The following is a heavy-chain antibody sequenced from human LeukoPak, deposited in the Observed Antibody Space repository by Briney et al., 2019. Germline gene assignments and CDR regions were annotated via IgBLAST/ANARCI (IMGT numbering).Heavy chain of an antibody. CDR3: ARAVVTAPYYYYYGMDV. D-gene: IGHD5-18*01. CDR2: ISAYNGNT. CDR1: GYTFTSYG. J-gene: IGHJ6*02. V-gene: IGHV1-18*01. Sequence: ASVKVSCKASGYTFTSYGISWVRQAPGQGLEWMGWISAYNGNTNYAQKLQGRVTMTTDTSTSTAYMELRSLRSDDTAVYYCARAVVTAPYYYYYGMDVWGQGTTVTVSS.